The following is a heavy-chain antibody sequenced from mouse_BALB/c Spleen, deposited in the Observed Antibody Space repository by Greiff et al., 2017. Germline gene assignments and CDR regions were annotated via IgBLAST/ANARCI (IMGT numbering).Heavy chain of an antibody. D-gene: IGHD3-2*01. J-gene: IGHJ1*01. V-gene: IGHV5-6*01. Sequence: EVMLVESGGDLVKPGGSLKLSCAASGFTFSSYGMSWVRQTPDKRLEWVATISSGGSYTYYPDSVKGRFTISRDNAKNTLYLQMSSLKSEDTAMYYCARQDKPWYFDVWGAGTTVTVSS. CDR3: ARQDKPWYFDV. CDR2: ISSGGSYT. CDR1: GFTFSSYG.